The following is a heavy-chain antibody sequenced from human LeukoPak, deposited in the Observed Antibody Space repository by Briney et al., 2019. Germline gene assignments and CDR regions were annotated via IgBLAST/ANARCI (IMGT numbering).Heavy chain of an antibody. CDR2: ISGSGGNT. CDR3: AKDDYSNPGPK. Sequence: GSLRLSCAASGFTFSSYAMSWVRQAPGKGLEWVSAISGSGGNTYYADSVKGRFTISRDNSKNTLYLQMNSLRAEDTAVYYCAKDDYSNPGPKWGQGTLVTVSS. V-gene: IGHV3-23*01. J-gene: IGHJ4*02. CDR1: GFTFSSYA. D-gene: IGHD4-11*01.